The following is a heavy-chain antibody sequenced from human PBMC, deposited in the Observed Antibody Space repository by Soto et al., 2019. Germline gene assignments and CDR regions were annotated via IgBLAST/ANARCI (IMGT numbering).Heavy chain of an antibody. J-gene: IGHJ6*03. V-gene: IGHV4-59*01. CDR3: ARYRYDQGYYYYYMDV. Sequence: SETLSLTCTVSGGSISSYYWSWIRQPPGKGLEWIGYIYYSGSTNYNPSLKSRVTISVDTSKNQFSLKLSSVTAADTAVYYCARYRYDQGYYYYYMDVWGKGTTVTVSS. D-gene: IGHD1-1*01. CDR1: GGSISSYY. CDR2: IYYSGST.